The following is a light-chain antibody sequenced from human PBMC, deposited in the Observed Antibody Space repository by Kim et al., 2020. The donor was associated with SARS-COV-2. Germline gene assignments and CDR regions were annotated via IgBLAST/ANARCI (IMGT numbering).Light chain of an antibody. CDR3: LQHNTYPIT. Sequence: ASVGDRVTNPCRASQDIRNDLGWYQQNPGRAPKRLIYGASSLQSGVPSRFSGSGSGTEFTLTISSVQPEDFATYFCLQHNTYPITFGQGTRLEIK. CDR1: QDIRND. V-gene: IGKV1-17*01. CDR2: GAS. J-gene: IGKJ5*01.